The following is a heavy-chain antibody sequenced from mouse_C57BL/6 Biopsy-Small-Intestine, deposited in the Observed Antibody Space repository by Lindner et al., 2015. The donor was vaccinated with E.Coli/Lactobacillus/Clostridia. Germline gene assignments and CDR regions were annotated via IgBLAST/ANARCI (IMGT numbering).Heavy chain of an antibody. J-gene: IGHJ3*01. Sequence: SVKVSCKASGYTFTSYDINWVRQATGQGLEWMGWMNPNSANTGYARKYQGRVTMTRDTSIGTAYMELSSLESEDTAVYFCARGNYYGNSVYDAFDIWGQGTMVTVSS. CDR2: MNPNSANT. D-gene: IGHD1-1*02. V-gene: IGHV1-81*01. CDR1: GYTFTSYD. CDR3: ARGNYYGNSVYDAFDI.